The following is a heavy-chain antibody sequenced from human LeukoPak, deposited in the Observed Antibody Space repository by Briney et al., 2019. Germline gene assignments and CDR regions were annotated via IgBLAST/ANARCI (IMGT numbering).Heavy chain of an antibody. Sequence: GGSLRLSCAASGFTFSSYWMSWVRQAPGKGLGWVANIKQDGSEEYYVDSVKGRFTISRDNAKNSLYLQMNSLRAEDTAVYYCARETYYDFWSGSYDAFDIWGQGTMVTVSS. CDR3: ARETYYDFWSGSYDAFDI. D-gene: IGHD3-3*01. J-gene: IGHJ3*02. CDR2: IKQDGSEE. V-gene: IGHV3-7*01. CDR1: GFTFSSYW.